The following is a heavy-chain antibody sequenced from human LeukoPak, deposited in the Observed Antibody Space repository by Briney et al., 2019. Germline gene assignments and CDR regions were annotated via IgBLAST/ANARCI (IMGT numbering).Heavy chain of an antibody. CDR2: INPNSGGT. CDR1: GYTFTGYY. V-gene: IGHV1-2*06. D-gene: IGHD3-10*01. CDR3: ARPRFWFGELLEAFDI. J-gene: IGHJ3*02. Sequence: ASVKVSCKASGYTFTGYYMHWVRQAPGQGLEWMGRINPNSGGTNYAQKFQGRVTMTRDTSISTAYMELSRLRSDDTAVYYCARPRFWFGELLEAFDIWGQGTMVTVSS.